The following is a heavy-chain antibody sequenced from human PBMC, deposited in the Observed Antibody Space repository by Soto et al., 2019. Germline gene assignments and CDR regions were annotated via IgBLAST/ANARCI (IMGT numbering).Heavy chain of an antibody. CDR1: GFTFSSDG. CDR3: VRERSGNYGWFDP. D-gene: IGHD4-17*01. CDR2: IYYDGGSK. J-gene: IGHJ5*02. Sequence: GGSLRLSCAASGFTFSSDGMHWVRQAPGKGLEWVAVIYYDGGSKYYGDSVKGRFTISRDNSKNTLYLQMNSLRAEDTAVYYCVRERSGNYGWFDPWGQGPPVTVSS. V-gene: IGHV3-30*12.